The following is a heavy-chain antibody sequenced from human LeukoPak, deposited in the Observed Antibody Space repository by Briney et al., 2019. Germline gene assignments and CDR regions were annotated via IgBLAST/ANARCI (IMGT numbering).Heavy chain of an antibody. CDR1: GFTFSSYW. CDR3: AKVVGDGTYYYYGVDV. V-gene: IGHV3-30*18. J-gene: IGHJ6*02. CDR2: ISYDGSNR. Sequence: GGSLRLSCADSGFTFSSYWISWVRQAPGKGQEWVEVISYDGSNRYYGDSVKGRFTISRDNSKNTLNLQMNSLRAEDTAVYYCAKVVGDGTYYYYGVDVWGQGTTVTVSS. D-gene: IGHD3-16*01.